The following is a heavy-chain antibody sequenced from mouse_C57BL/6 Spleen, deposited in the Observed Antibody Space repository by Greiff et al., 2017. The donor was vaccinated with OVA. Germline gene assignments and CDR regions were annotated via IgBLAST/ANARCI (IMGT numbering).Heavy chain of an antibody. V-gene: IGHV1-69*01. CDR2: IDPSDSYT. CDR3: ARGDWGDY. CDR1: GYTFTSYW. Sequence: VQLQQSGAELVMPGASVKLSCKASGYTFTSYWMHWVKQRPGQGLEWIGEIDPSDSYTNYNQKFKGKSTLAVDKSSSTAYMQLSSLTSEDSAVYYCARGDWGDYWGQGTTLTVSS. D-gene: IGHD4-1*01. J-gene: IGHJ2*01.